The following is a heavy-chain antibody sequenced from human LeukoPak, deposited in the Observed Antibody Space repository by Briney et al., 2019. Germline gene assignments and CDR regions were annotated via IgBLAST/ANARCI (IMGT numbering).Heavy chain of an antibody. Sequence: ASVKVSCKASGYTFTSYDINWVRQATGQGLEWMGWMNSSSGNTGYAQKFQGRVTITRNTSISTAYMELSSLRSEDTAVYYCARVFRGYDFWSGYYRNYYYYYMDVWGKGTTVTVSS. CDR3: ARVFRGYDFWSGYYRNYYYYYMDV. V-gene: IGHV1-8*03. CDR2: MNSSSGNT. D-gene: IGHD3-3*01. J-gene: IGHJ6*03. CDR1: GYTFTSYD.